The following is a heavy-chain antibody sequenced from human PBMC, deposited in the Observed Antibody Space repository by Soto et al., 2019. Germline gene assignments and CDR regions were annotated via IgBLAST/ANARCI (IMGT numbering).Heavy chain of an antibody. V-gene: IGHV1-69*12. Sequence: QVQLVQSGAEVKKPVSSVNVSCKAYGGTFSSYAIRWVRQAPGQGLERMGGIIPIFGTANYAQKFQGRVTITADESTSTAYMELSSLRSEDTAVYYCARGVVLVPAAIDYFDYWGQGTLVTVSS. D-gene: IGHD2-2*01. CDR2: IIPIFGTA. CDR3: ARGVVLVPAAIDYFDY. CDR1: GGTFSSYA. J-gene: IGHJ4*02.